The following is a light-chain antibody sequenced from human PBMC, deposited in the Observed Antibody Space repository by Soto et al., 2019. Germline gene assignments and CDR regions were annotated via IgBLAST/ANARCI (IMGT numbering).Light chain of an antibody. CDR1: SSDVGGYDY. Sequence: QSALTQPRSVSGSPGQSVTISCSGTSSDVGGYDYVSWYQQHPGNAPKLMIYDVSERPSGVPDRFSGSKSGNTASLTISGLRAEDEADYYCCSYAGRYRVWVFGGGTKLTVL. V-gene: IGLV2-11*01. J-gene: IGLJ3*02. CDR2: DVS. CDR3: CSYAGRYRVWV.